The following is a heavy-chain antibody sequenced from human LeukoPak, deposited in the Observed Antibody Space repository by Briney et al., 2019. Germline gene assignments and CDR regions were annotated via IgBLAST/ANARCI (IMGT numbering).Heavy chain of an antibody. CDR1: GGSIKSRY. Sequence: PSETLSLTCTVSGGSIKSRYWSWIRQPPGKGLEWIGYINDVGTTKYNPSVKSRFTISVDRSKNQFSLKLTSVSAADTAVYYCARQNPAASGQGFDYWGQGSLVTVSS. J-gene: IGHJ4*02. V-gene: IGHV4-59*08. CDR2: INDVGTT. CDR3: ARQNPAASGQGFDY. D-gene: IGHD6-13*01.